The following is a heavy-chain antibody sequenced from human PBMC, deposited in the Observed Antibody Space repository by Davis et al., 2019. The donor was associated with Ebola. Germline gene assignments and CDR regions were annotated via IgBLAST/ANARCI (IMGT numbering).Heavy chain of an antibody. D-gene: IGHD3/OR15-3a*01. CDR1: GFVLSDSS. Sequence: PGGSLRLSCAASGFVLSDSSMNWVRQAPGKGLEWITYITKGSDAIHYADSVKGRFTVSRDNAKNSVFLQMSSLRDEDSAVYYCARDRFFAFDFWSQGVHVSVSS. J-gene: IGHJ4*02. CDR2: ITKGSDAI. CDR3: ARDRFFAFDF. V-gene: IGHV3-48*02.